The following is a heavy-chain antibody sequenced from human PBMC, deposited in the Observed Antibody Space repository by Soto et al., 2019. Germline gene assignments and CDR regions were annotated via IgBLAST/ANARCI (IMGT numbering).Heavy chain of an antibody. CDR1: GYTFTSYG. CDR2: ISAYNGNT. J-gene: IGHJ6*02. D-gene: IGHD6-19*01. CDR3: ARKEDTSKSGSSGGSYYYDYGMDV. Sequence: QVQLVQSGAEVKKPGASVKVSCKASGYTFTSYGISWVRQAPGQGREWMGWISAYNGNTNYAQKLQGRVTMTTDTSTSTAYMELRSLRSDDTAVYYCARKEDTSKSGSSGGSYYYDYGMDVWGQGTTVTVSS. V-gene: IGHV1-18*01.